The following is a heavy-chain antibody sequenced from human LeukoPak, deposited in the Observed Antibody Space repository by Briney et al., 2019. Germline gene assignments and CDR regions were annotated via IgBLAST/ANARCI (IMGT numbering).Heavy chain of an antibody. CDR3: ARGGYSSSWFWVY. Sequence: QTGGSLRLSCAASEFTYGSFSRLWMTWVRQAPGKGPEWVANINSDGSAKYYVDSVKGRFTISRDNAENSLYLQMNSLRADDTAMYYCARGGYSSSWFWVYWGPGTLVTVSS. CDR1: EFTYGSFSRLW. V-gene: IGHV3-7*03. D-gene: IGHD2-2*01. J-gene: IGHJ4*02. CDR2: INSDGSAK.